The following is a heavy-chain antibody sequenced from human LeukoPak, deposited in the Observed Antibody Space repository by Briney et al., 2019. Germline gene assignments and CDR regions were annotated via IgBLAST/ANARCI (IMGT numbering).Heavy chain of an antibody. CDR1: GFTFSSHA. CDR2: IPYDGSNK. J-gene: IGHJ4*02. CDR3: AKDWGQRGVGASLGH. V-gene: IGHV3-30-3*01. Sequence: GGSLRLSCAASGFTFSSHAMVWVRQAPGKGLEWVSFIPYDGSNKVHADSVMGRFTISRDNSKNAVDLQLNSLRDEDTAVYYCAKDWGQRGVGASLGHWGQGTLVIVSS. D-gene: IGHD1-26*01.